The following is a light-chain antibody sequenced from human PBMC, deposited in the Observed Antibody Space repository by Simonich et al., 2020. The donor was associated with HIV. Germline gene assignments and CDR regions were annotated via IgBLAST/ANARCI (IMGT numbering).Light chain of an antibody. CDR3: SAWDSSLSAWV. CDR2: RNN. CDR1: SDNVGNQG. J-gene: IGLJ3*02. V-gene: IGLV10-54*01. Sequence: QAGLAQPPSVSKDLRQTATLTCTGNSDNVGNQGAAWLQQHQGHPPKLLSYRNNNRPSGISERLSASRSGNPASLTITGLQPEDEADYYCSAWDSSLSAWVFGGGTKLTVL.